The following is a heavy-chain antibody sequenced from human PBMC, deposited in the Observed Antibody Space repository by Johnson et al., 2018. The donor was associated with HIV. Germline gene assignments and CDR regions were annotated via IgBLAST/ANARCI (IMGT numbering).Heavy chain of an antibody. J-gene: IGHJ3*02. D-gene: IGHD2-21*01. V-gene: IGHV3-66*01. CDR3: ARARTVVIARPDAFDI. CDR2: IYSGGST. CDR1: GFTVSSNY. Sequence: MLLVESGGGVVRPGGSLRLSCAASGFTVSSNYMSWVRQAPGKGLEWVSVIYSGGSTYYADSVKGRFTISRDNSKNTLYLQMNSLRAEDTAVYYCARARTVVIARPDAFDIWGQGTMVTVSS.